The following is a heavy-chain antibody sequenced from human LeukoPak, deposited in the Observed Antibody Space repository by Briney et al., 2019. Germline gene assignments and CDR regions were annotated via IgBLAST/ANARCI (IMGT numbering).Heavy chain of an antibody. D-gene: IGHD6-6*01. V-gene: IGHV1-8*03. Sequence: ASVKVSCKASGYTFTSYDINWVRQATGQGLEWMGWMNPNSANTGYAQKFQGRVTITRNTSISATYMELSSLRFEDTAVYYCARGRERGSSSSFTDYWGQGTLVIVSS. CDR2: MNPNSANT. CDR1: GYTFTSYD. CDR3: ARGRERGSSSSFTDY. J-gene: IGHJ4*02.